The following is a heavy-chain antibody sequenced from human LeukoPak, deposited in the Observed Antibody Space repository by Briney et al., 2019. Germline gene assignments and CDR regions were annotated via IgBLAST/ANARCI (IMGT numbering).Heavy chain of an antibody. CDR3: ARDWLAGNPYHTFDL. D-gene: IGHD3-22*01. Sequence: GGSLRLSCAASGFTFSSYWMSWVRQAPRKGLECVANIKEDGSEEYYVDSVKGRFSISRDNAKNSLYLQMNSLRAEDTAVYYCARDWLAGNPYHTFDLWGKGTMVTVSS. V-gene: IGHV3-7*01. J-gene: IGHJ3*01. CDR2: IKEDGSEE. CDR1: GFTFSSYW.